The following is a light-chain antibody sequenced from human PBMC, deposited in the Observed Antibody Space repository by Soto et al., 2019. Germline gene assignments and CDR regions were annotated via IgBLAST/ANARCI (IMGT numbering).Light chain of an antibody. J-gene: IGKJ4*01. CDR3: QQSYTAPLT. CDR1: QSINSY. Sequence: DIPMTQSPSSLSASVGDRVTITCRASQSINSYLIWYQQKPGKPPKLLIYAASSLQSGVPSRFSGSGSGTEYTLTISSLQPEDFATYYCQQSYTAPLTFGGGTKVEIK. CDR2: AAS. V-gene: IGKV1-39*01.